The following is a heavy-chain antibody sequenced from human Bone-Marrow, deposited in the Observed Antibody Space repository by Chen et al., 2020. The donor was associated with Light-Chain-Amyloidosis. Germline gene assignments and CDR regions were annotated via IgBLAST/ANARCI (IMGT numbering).Heavy chain of an antibody. J-gene: IGHJ4*02. CDR2: IYPDDSDA. Sequence: EVQLEQSGPEVKKPGESLKISCKGSGYTFPNYWIGWVRQMPGKGLEWMGVIYPDDSDARYSPSFEGQVTISADKSLTTASLQWRSLKASDTAMYYCARRRDGYNFDYWGQGTLVTVSS. CDR1: GYTFPNYW. CDR3: ARRRDGYNFDY. V-gene: IGHV5-51*01. D-gene: IGHD5-12*01.